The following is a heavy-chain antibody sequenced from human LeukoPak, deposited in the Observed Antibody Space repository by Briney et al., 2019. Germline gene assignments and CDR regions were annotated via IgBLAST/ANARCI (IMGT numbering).Heavy chain of an antibody. CDR1: GFTFRSYW. Sequence: PGGSLRLSCAASGFTFRSYWMSWVRQAPGKGLEWVANIKQDGSEKYYVDSVKGRFTISRNNAKNSLYLQMNSLRAEDTALYYCARAGFLYYDSSGYSYYYYMDVWGKGTTVTVSS. CDR2: IKQDGSEK. V-gene: IGHV3-7*03. D-gene: IGHD3-22*01. CDR3: ARAGFLYYDSSGYSYYYYMDV. J-gene: IGHJ6*03.